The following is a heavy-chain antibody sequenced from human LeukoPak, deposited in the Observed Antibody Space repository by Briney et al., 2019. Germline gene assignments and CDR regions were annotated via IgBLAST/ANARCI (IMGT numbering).Heavy chain of an antibody. D-gene: IGHD2/OR15-2a*01. J-gene: IGHJ4*02. CDR2: IIPIFGTA. V-gene: IGHV1-69*06. CDR3: ATGAGQTFRNSEFDY. CDR1: GGTFSSYA. Sequence: ASVKVSCKASGGTFSSYAISWVRQAPGQGLEWMGGIIPIFGTANYAQKFQGRVTMTEDTSTDTAYMELSSLRSEDTAVYYCATGAGQTFRNSEFDYWGQGTLVTVSS.